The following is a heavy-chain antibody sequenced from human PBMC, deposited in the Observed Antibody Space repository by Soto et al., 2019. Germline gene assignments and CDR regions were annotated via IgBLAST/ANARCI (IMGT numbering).Heavy chain of an antibody. CDR1: GGSVGSGFYY. Sequence: SETLSLTCTVSGGSVGSGFYYWTWIRQPPGKGLEWIGYIYYSGSTNYNPSLKSRATISADSSKNQFSLKLSSVTAADTAIYYCAREGCSGGSCYSGYKLGIDYWDQGFLVTVSS. CDR2: IYYSGST. CDR3: AREGCSGGSCYSGYKLGIDY. D-gene: IGHD2-15*01. J-gene: IGHJ4*02. V-gene: IGHV4-61*01.